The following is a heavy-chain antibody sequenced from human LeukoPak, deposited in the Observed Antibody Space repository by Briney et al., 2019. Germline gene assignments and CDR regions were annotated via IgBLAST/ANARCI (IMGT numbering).Heavy chain of an antibody. Sequence: GGSLRLSCAASGFTFSSYEMNWVRQAPGKGLEWVSYISSSGSTIYYADSVKGRFTISRDNAKNLVYLEMNSLRAEDTAVYYCARVPGEMGATLAYLDYWGQGTLVIVSS. D-gene: IGHD1-26*01. J-gene: IGHJ4*02. V-gene: IGHV3-48*03. CDR3: ARVPGEMGATLAYLDY. CDR2: ISSSGSTI. CDR1: GFTFSSYE.